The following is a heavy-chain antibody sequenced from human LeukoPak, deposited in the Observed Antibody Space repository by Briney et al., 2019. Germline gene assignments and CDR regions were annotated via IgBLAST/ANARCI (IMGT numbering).Heavy chain of an antibody. CDR1: GYTLTELS. D-gene: IGHD1-26*01. CDR3: ATSIVGGGFFFYYFDY. Sequence: ASGKVSCKVSGYTLTELSMHWVRQAPGKGLEWMGGFDPEDGETIYAQKFQGRVTMTEDTSTDTASMELSSLRSEDTAVYYCATSIVGGGFFFYYFDYWGQGTLVTVSS. V-gene: IGHV1-24*01. CDR2: FDPEDGET. J-gene: IGHJ4*02.